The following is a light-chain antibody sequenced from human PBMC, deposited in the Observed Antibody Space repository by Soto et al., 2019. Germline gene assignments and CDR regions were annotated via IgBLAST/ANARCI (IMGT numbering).Light chain of an antibody. V-gene: IGLV1-47*02. CDR1: SSNIGGNY. Sequence: QSVLTQPPSASGTPGQRGTISCSGSSSNIGGNYVYWYQQLPGTAPKLLIYSNNHRPSGVPDRFSGSKSGTSASLAISGLRSEDEAHYYCAAWDDSLSRAVFGGGTQRTVL. J-gene: IGLJ7*01. CDR2: SNN. CDR3: AAWDDSLSRAV.